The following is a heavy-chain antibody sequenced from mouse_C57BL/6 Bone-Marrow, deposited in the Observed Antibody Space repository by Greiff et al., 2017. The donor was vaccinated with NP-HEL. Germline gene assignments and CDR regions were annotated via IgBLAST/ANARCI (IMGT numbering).Heavy chain of an antibody. D-gene: IGHD1-1*01. CDR3: ARERDYYGAMDY. Sequence: QVQLQQPGAELVMPGASVKLSCKASGYTFTSYWMHWVKQRPGQGLEWIGEIDPSASYTNYNQKFKGKSTLTVDKSSSTAYMQLSSLTSEDSAVYYCARERDYYGAMDYWGQGTSVTVSS. CDR1: GYTFTSYW. J-gene: IGHJ4*01. V-gene: IGHV1-69*01. CDR2: IDPSASYT.